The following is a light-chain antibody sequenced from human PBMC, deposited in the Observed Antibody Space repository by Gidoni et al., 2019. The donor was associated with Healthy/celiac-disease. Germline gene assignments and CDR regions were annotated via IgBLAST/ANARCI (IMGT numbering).Light chain of an antibody. V-gene: IGKV3-11*01. J-gene: IGKJ4*01. CDR3: QQRSNWLT. CDR1: QIVSSY. Sequence: IELTQSPATLSLSPGERATLSCRSSQIVSSYLAWYQQKAGQATRLLIYDASNRATGIPARFSGSGAGKDITLTSSSLEPEDFAVYYCQQRSNWLTFGEGTKVEIK. CDR2: DAS.